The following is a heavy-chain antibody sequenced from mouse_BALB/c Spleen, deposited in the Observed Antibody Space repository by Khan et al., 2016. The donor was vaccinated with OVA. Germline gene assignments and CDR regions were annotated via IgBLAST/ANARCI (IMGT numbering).Heavy chain of an antibody. J-gene: IGHJ2*01. CDR1: GFTFSSYV. CDR2: ISSCGSA. V-gene: IGHV5-6-5*01. D-gene: IGHD2-14*01. Sequence: EVELVESGGKLVKPGGSLKVSCAVSGFTFSSYVMSWVRQTPAKRLEWVASISSCGSASYLDRLMGRFTISSDNARNILYQKMSSLGSEDTAMYYCAREAYRYDEYYFDYWGQGTTLTVSA. CDR3: AREAYRYDEYYFDY.